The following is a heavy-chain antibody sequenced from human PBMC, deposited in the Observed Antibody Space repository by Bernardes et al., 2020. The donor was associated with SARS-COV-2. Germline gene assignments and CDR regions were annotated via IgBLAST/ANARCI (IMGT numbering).Heavy chain of an antibody. CDR3: ARVLKRVRGGSLYYYYGMDV. Sequence: SLRLSCAASGFTFSSYAMHWVRQAPGKGLEWVAVISYDGSNKYYADSVKGRFTISRDNSKNTLYLQMNSLRAEDTAVYYCARVLKRVRGGSLYYYYGMDVWGQGTTVTVSS. J-gene: IGHJ6*02. V-gene: IGHV3-30-3*01. CDR1: GFTFSSYA. D-gene: IGHD3-10*01. CDR2: ISYDGSNK.